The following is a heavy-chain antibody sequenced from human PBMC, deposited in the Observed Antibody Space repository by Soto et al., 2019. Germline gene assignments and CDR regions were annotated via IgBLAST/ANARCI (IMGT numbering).Heavy chain of an antibody. J-gene: IGHJ1*01. CDR2: IIPIFGTT. CDR1: GGTFSNYA. V-gene: IGHV1-69*12. D-gene: IGHD3-22*01. CDR3: ASRGKRDYYDTGGYG. Sequence: QVQLVQSGAEVKKPGSSVKVSCKASGGTFSNYAISWVRQAPGQGLEWMGDIIPIFGTTKNAQKFQGRVTMTADESTGTAYMELSSLRSEDTAVYYCASRGKRDYYDTGGYGWGQGTLVIVSS.